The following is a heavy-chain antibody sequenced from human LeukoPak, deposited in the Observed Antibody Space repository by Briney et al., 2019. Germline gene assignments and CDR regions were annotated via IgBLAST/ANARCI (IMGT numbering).Heavy chain of an antibody. CDR2: INHSGST. CDR3: ARGRLEETTVTTTDDY. J-gene: IGHJ4*02. D-gene: IGHD4-17*01. Sequence: SETLSLTCTVSGGSISSSSYYWGWIRQPPGKGLEWIGEINHSGSTNYNPSLKSRVTISVDTSKNQFSLKLSSVTAADTAVYYCARGRLEETTVTTTDDYWGQGTLVTVSS. V-gene: IGHV4-39*07. CDR1: GGSISSSSYY.